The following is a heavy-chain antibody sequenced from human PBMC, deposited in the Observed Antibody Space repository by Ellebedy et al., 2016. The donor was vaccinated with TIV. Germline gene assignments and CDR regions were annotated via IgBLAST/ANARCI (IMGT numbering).Heavy chain of an antibody. V-gene: IGHV4-38-2*02. D-gene: IGHD5-18*01. J-gene: IGHJ4*02. Sequence: MPSETLSLTCSVSGYSISSGYYWGWIRQSPGKGLDWLGSLHHSGSTYYNPSLKSRVTVSVDKSKNQISLKLGSVTAADTAVYYCARGEGYGYLFDYWGQGTLVTVSS. CDR2: LHHSGST. CDR3: ARGEGYGYLFDY. CDR1: GYSISSGYY.